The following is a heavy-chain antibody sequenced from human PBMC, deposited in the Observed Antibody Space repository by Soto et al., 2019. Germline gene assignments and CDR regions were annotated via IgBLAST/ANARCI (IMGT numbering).Heavy chain of an antibody. CDR3: ARSGYSFAWGY. Sequence: EVQLVESGGGLIPPGGSLRLSCAASGFLVNSAYMTWVRQAPGKGLEWLSMINSDGSTLYTESVKGRFTISRDNSKSRLDLQMTSLRAEDTARYNCARSGYSFAWGYWGQGTLVIVTS. CDR2: INSDGST. V-gene: IGHV3-53*01. D-gene: IGHD5-18*01. J-gene: IGHJ4*02. CDR1: GFLVNSAY.